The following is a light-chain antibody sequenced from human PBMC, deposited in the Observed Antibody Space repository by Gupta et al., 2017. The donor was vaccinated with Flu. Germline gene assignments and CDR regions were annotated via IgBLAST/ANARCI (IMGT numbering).Light chain of an antibody. CDR1: QSVGTS. CDR2: YAS. V-gene: IGKV6-21*01. CDR3: HQSGSLLWT. J-gene: IGKJ1*01. Sequence: PDFQSVTPKEKVTITCRASQSVGTSLHWYQQKPDQSPKLLIKYASQSFSGVPSRFSGSGSGTDFTLTINSLEVEDAATYYCHQSGSLLWTFGQGTKLEIK.